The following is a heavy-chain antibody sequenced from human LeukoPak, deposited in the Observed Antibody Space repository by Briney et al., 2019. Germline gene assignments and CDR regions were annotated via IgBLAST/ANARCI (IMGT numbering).Heavy chain of an antibody. D-gene: IGHD5-12*01. CDR2: ISTSGSLI. CDR3: ARDVQVATIYPLDY. Sequence: GGSLRLSCAASGFTFSSYEMNWVRQAPGKGLEWVSYISTSGSLIYYADSVKGRFTISRDNAKNSLYLQMNSLRAEDTAVYYCARDVQVATIYPLDYWGQGTLVTVSS. CDR1: GFTFSSYE. J-gene: IGHJ4*02. V-gene: IGHV3-48*03.